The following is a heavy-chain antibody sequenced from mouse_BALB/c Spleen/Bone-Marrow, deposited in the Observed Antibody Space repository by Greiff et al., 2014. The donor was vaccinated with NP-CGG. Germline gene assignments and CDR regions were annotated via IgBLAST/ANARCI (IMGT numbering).Heavy chain of an antibody. J-gene: IGHJ2*01. V-gene: IGHV1-14*01. CDR3: ARWDYGTRFYFDY. CDR1: GYTFTDYV. Sequence: EVQLVESGPELVRPGASVKMSCKASGYTFTDYVIHWVKQKPGQGLEWIGYIIPFNDGTKYNEKFKGKATLTSDKSSTTTYMELSSLTSEDSAVYFCARWDYGTRFYFDYWGQGTTLTVSS. CDR2: IIPFNDGT. D-gene: IGHD1-1*01.